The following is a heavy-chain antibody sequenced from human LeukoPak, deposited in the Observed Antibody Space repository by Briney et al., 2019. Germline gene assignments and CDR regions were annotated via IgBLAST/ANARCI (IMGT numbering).Heavy chain of an antibody. CDR1: GGSLSGYY. V-gene: IGHV4-34*01. J-gene: IGHJ4*02. Sequence: SETLSLTCAVYGGSLSGYYWSWIRQPPGKGLEWIGEINHSGSTNYNPSLKSRVTISVDTSKNQFSLKLSSVTAADTAVYYCARFIVATKYYFDYWGQGTLVTVSS. D-gene: IGHD5-12*01. CDR2: INHSGST. CDR3: ARFIVATKYYFDY.